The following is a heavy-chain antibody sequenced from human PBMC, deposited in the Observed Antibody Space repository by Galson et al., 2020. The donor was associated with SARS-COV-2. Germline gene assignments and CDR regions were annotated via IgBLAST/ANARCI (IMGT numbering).Heavy chain of an antibody. D-gene: IGHD2-2*01. V-gene: IGHV3-30*18. CDR3: AKVGGVVETLGYFDY. Sequence: GGSLRLSCAASGFTFSSYGMHWVRQAPGKGLEWVAVISYDGSNKYYADSVKGRFTISRDNSKNTLYLQMNSLRAEDTAVYYCAKVGGVVETLGYFDYWGQGTLVTVSS. CDR2: ISYDGSNK. J-gene: IGHJ4*02. CDR1: GFTFSSYG.